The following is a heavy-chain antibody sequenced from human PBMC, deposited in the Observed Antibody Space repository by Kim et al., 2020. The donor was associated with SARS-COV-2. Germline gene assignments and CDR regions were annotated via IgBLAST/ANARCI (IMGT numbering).Heavy chain of an antibody. V-gene: IGHV4-31*03. J-gene: IGHJ6*02. D-gene: IGHD3-10*01. Sequence: SETLSLTCTVSGGSISSGGYYWSWIRQHPGKGLEWIGYIYYSGSTYYNPSLKSRVTISVDTSKNQFSLKLSSVTAADTAVYYCARDGGSGSYPHYYYYYGMDVWGQGTTVTVSS. CDR1: GGSISSGGYY. CDR3: ARDGGSGSYPHYYYYYGMDV. CDR2: IYYSGST.